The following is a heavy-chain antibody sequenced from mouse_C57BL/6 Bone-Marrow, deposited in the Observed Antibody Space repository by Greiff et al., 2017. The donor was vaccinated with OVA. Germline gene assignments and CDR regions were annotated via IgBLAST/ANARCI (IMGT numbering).Heavy chain of an antibody. CDR3: AREDDGYPLYWYFDV. D-gene: IGHD2-3*01. CDR2: ISYDGSN. V-gene: IGHV3-6*01. CDR1: GYSITSGYY. Sequence: EVQLVESGPGLVKPSQSLSLTCSVTGYSITSGYYWNWIRQFPGNKLEWMGYISYDGSNNYNPSLKNRISITRDTSKNQFFLKLNSVTTEDTATYYCAREDDGYPLYWYFDVWGTGTTVTVSS. J-gene: IGHJ1*03.